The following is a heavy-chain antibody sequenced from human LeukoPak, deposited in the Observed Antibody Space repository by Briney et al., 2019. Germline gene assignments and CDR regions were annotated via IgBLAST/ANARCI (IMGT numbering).Heavy chain of an antibody. D-gene: IGHD6-19*01. J-gene: IGHJ4*02. V-gene: IGHV4-59*01. CDR1: GGSISSYY. CDR2: IYYSGST. CDR3: ARESYSSGWFDY. Sequence: SETLSLTCTVSGGSISSYYWSWIRQPPGKGLEWIGYIYYSGSTNYNPSLKSRVTISVDTSKNQFSLKLSSVTAADTAMYYCARESYSSGWFDYWGRGTLLTVSS.